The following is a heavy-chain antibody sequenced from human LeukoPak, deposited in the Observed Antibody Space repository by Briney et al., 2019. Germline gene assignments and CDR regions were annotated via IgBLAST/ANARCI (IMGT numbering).Heavy chain of an antibody. CDR2: IYYSGST. Sequence: PSETLSLTCTVSGGSISSSSYYWGWIRQPPGKGLEWIGSIYYSGSTYYNPSLKSRVTISVDTSKNQFSLKLSSVTAADTAVYYCASRSVIAAAVYYYYGMDVWGQGTTVTVSS. J-gene: IGHJ6*02. V-gene: IGHV4-39*01. CDR3: ASRSVIAAAVYYYYGMDV. CDR1: GGSISSSSYY. D-gene: IGHD6-13*01.